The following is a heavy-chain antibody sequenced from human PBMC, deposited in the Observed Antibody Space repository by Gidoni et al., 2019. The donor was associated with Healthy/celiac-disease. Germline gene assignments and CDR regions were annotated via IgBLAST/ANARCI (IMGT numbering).Heavy chain of an antibody. Sequence: EVQLLESGGGLVQPGGSLRLSCAASGFTFSSYAMSWVRQAPGKGLEWVSAISGSGGSTYYADSVKGRFTISRDNSKNTLYLQMNSLRAEDTAVYYCAKTASGHGSVLDFTDYWGQGTLVTVSS. CDR3: AKTASGHGSVLDFTDY. D-gene: IGHD1-26*01. CDR1: GFTFSSYA. CDR2: ISGSGGST. J-gene: IGHJ4*02. V-gene: IGHV3-23*01.